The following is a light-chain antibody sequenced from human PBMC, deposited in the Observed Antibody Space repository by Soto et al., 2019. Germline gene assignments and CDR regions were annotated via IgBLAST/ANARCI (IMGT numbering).Light chain of an antibody. V-gene: IGKV3D-20*02. Sequence: IMLTQSPGTLSLSPGERATLCFSASQSVSSSYLVWHQQKPGQAPRLLIYGASNRATGIPARFSGSGSGTDFTLTISSLEPEDFAVYYCQQRSNWPITFGQGTRLEI. CDR1: QSVSSSY. CDR2: GAS. J-gene: IGKJ5*01. CDR3: QQRSNWPIT.